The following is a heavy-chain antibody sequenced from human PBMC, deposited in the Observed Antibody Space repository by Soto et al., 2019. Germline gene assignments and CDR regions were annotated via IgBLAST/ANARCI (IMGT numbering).Heavy chain of an antibody. V-gene: IGHV1-18*04. CDR3: AREGDVWGSFRYFDY. CDR1: GYTFTSYV. Sequence: QVQLVQSGVEVQKPGASVKVSCKASGYTFTSYVINWLRQAPGQGLEWMGWISPYNGNTNYGQKLQGRVTMTTDTSTSIAYMELRSLRSDDTAVYYCAREGDVWGSFRYFDYWGQGTLVTVSS. CDR2: ISPYNGNT. D-gene: IGHD3-16*02. J-gene: IGHJ4*02.